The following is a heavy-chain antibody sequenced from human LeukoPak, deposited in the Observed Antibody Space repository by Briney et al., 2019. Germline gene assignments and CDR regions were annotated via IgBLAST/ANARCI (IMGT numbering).Heavy chain of an antibody. V-gene: IGHV1-2*02. CDR1: GYIFTNYY. J-gene: IGHJ6*02. CDR3: AKNYHYAMEV. CDR2: INPNSGP. Sequence: ASVKVSCKASGYIFTNYYMHWVRQAPGQGLEWMGWINPNSGPTYAQKFQGRVTMTRDTSISAAYMELTRLTSDDTAVYYCAKNYHYAMEVWGQGTTVTVSS.